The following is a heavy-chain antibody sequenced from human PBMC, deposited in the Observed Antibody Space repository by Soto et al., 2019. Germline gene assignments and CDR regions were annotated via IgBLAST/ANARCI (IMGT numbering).Heavy chain of an antibody. Sequence: QVQLVQSGAEVKKPGSSVKVSCKASGGTFSSYAISWVRQAPGQGLEWMGGIIPIFGTANYVQKFQGRVTITADESTSTAYMELSSLRSEDTAVYYCARERVYNWNSAYYFDYWGQGTLVTVSS. CDR1: GGTFSSYA. V-gene: IGHV1-69*01. D-gene: IGHD1-7*01. CDR2: IIPIFGTA. J-gene: IGHJ4*02. CDR3: ARERVYNWNSAYYFDY.